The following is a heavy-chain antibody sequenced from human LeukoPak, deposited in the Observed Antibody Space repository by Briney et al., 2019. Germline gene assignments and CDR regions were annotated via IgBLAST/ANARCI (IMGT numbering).Heavy chain of an antibody. V-gene: IGHV3-7*03. CDR3: AKSGYNRFDY. Sequence: PGGSLRLSCAASGFTFSNYWMSWVRQAPGKGLEWVANIKQDGSEKYYVDSVKGRFTISRDNAKNSLYLQMNSLRADGTAVYYCAKSGYNRFDYWGQGTLVTVSS. CDR2: IKQDGSEK. J-gene: IGHJ4*02. CDR1: GFTFSNYW. D-gene: IGHD5-24*01.